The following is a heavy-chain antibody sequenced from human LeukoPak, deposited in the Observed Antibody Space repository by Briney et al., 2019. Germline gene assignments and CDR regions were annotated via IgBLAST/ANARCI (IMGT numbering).Heavy chain of an antibody. J-gene: IGHJ3*02. CDR2: IYSGGST. CDR1: GFTVSSNY. CDR3: ARGKMFPLHAFDI. V-gene: IGHV3-53*01. Sequence: GGSLRLSCAASGFTVSSNYMSWVRQAPGKGLEWVSVIYSGGSTYYADSVKGRFTISRDNSKNTLYLQMNSLRAEDTAVYYCARGKMFPLHAFDIWGQGTMVTVSS. D-gene: IGHD3-10*02.